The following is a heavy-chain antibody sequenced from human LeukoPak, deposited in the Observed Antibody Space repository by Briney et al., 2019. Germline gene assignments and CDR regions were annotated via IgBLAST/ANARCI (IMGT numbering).Heavy chain of an antibody. V-gene: IGHV4-39*07. Sequence: SETLSLTCAVSGGSISSSSYYWGWIRQPPGKGLESFVSLYYSGSTYYNPSLKSRVTISVDTSKNQFSLKLSSVTAADTAVYYCARAGTYYYGSGSSLFDYWGQGTLVTVSS. CDR3: ARAGTYYYGSGSSLFDY. D-gene: IGHD3-10*01. J-gene: IGHJ4*02. CDR2: LYYSGST. CDR1: GGSISSSSYY.